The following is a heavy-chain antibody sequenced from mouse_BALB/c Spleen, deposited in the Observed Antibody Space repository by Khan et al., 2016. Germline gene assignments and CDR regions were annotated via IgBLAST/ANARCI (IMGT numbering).Heavy chain of an antibody. J-gene: IGHJ2*01. CDR1: GYTITDYV. D-gene: IGHD2-3*01. CDR2: IFPGSGST. V-gene: IGHV1-77*01. Sequence: QVQLMESGPELVKPGASVKMSCKASGYTITDYVITWVKQRTGQGLEWIGEIFPGSGSTYYPEKFKGKATLTADKSSNTVYMQFSSLTSEDSAVYFCARGRDDGYFWGQGTTLTVSS. CDR3: ARGRDDGYF.